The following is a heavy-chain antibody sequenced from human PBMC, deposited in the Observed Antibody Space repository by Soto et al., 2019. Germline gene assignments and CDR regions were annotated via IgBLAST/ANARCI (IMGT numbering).Heavy chain of an antibody. V-gene: IGHV1-69*13. CDR2: IIPIFGTA. CDR3: ARERAFAGLNYYYYGLEV. Sequence: SVKVSCKASGGTFSSYAISWVPQAPGQGLEWMGGIIPIFGTANYAQKFQGRVTITADESTSTAYMELSSLRSEDTAVYYCARERAFAGLNYYYYGLEVWGQGTTVTVSS. J-gene: IGHJ6*02. D-gene: IGHD2-15*01. CDR1: GGTFSSYA.